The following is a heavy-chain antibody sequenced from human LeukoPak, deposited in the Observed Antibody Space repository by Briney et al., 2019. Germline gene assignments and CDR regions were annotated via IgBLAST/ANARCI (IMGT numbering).Heavy chain of an antibody. V-gene: IGHV3-21*04. Sequence: GGSLRLSCAASGFTFSSYSMNWVRQAPGKGLEWVSSISSSSSYIYYADSVKGRFTISRDNAKNSLYLQMNSLRAEDTAVYYCAKWALPAKSIAAAVSDYWGQGTLVTVSS. J-gene: IGHJ4*02. D-gene: IGHD6-13*01. CDR1: GFTFSSYS. CDR2: ISSSSSYI. CDR3: AKWALPAKSIAAAVSDY.